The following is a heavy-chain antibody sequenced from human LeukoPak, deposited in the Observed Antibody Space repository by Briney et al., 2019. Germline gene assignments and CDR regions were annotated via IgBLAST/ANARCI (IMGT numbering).Heavy chain of an antibody. CDR2: ISGSGGST. Sequence: GGSLRLSCAASGFTFSSYAMSWVRQAPGKGLEWVSAISGSGGSTYYADSVKGRFTISRDNSKNTLYLQMNSLRAEDTAVYHCAKDGVSIVVVVAATDAFDIWGQGTMVTVSS. D-gene: IGHD2-15*01. CDR3: AKDGVSIVVVVAATDAFDI. J-gene: IGHJ3*02. V-gene: IGHV3-23*01. CDR1: GFTFSSYA.